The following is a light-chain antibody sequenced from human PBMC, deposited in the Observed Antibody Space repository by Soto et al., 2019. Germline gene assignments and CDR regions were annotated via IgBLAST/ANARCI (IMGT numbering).Light chain of an antibody. V-gene: IGLV2-14*01. CDR2: EVS. Sequence: QSALTQPASVSGSPGQSITVSCTGTRSDVGDYNYVSWYQQHPGKAPKLIIYEVSNRPSGVSYRFSGSKSGNTASLTISGLQAEDEADYYCSSYTISNTLHYVFGSGTKLTVL. CDR3: SSYTISNTLHYV. J-gene: IGLJ1*01. CDR1: RSDVGDYNY.